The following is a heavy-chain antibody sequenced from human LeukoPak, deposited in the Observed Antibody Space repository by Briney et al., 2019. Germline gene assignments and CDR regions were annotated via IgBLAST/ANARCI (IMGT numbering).Heavy chain of an antibody. CDR2: IYYSGST. Sequence: SETLSLTCTVSGGSISISSYYWGWIRQPPGKGLEWIGSIYYSGSTYYNPSLKSRVTISVDTSKNQFSLKLSSVTAADTAVYYCARVAAATAGFDYWGQGTLVTVSS. V-gene: IGHV4-39*01. CDR1: GGSISISSYY. J-gene: IGHJ4*02. D-gene: IGHD2-15*01. CDR3: ARVAAATAGFDY.